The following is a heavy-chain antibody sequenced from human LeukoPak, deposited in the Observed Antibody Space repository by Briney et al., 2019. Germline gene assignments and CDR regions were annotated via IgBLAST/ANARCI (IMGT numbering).Heavy chain of an antibody. CDR1: GFTFSNYA. J-gene: IGHJ4*02. CDR2: ITGSGAST. CDR3: AKKLVADIPPLY. D-gene: IGHD2-21*02. V-gene: IGHV3-23*01. Sequence: PGGSLRLSCAASGFTFSNYAMSWVPQAPGRGLEWVSGITGSGASTYYADSVKSRFTISRDNSKNTLYLQMNSLSAEDTAVYYCAKKLVADIPPLYLRQGTLVTDSS.